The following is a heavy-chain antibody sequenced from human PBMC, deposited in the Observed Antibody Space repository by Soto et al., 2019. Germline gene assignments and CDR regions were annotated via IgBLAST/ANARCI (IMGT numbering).Heavy chain of an antibody. J-gene: IGHJ4*02. CDR2: VYYSGST. CDR1: GGSVSSSSYY. D-gene: IGHD3-9*01. CDR3: GRLEGLATISYYFDY. Sequence: ASENPVLTCTVSGGSVSSSSYYWGWVRQPPGKGLEWIGSVYYSGSTYYNPSLESRVTISVDKSKNQFSLKLMSLSAADTAVYYCGRLEGLATISYYFDYWGQGALVTVSS. V-gene: IGHV4-39*01.